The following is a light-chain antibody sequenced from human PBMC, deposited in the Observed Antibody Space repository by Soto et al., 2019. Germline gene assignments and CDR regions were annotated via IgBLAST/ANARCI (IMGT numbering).Light chain of an antibody. J-gene: IGLJ1*01. CDR3: SSYTSSSTLV. V-gene: IGLV2-14*01. CDR2: DVS. CDR1: SNDAGGYNY. Sequence: QSVLTQPASVSGSPGQSITISCTGTSNDAGGYNYVSWYQQHLGKAPKLMIYDVSNRPSGVSNRFSGSKSGNTASLTISGLQAEDEADYYCSSYTSSSTLVFGTGTKVTVL.